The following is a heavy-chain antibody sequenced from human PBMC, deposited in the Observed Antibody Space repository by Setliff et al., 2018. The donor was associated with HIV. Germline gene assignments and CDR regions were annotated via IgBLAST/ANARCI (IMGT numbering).Heavy chain of an antibody. J-gene: IGHJ5*02. V-gene: IGHV4-4*09. CDR2: IFASVDT. CDR1: GASISSYY. Sequence: PSETLSLTCTVSGASISSYYWNWIRQPPGKGLEWIGFIFASVDTKYNPSLQSLVSISIDTSKNQFSLKLSSVTAADTAMYYCARRIDNSGTFPDKNWLDPWGQGSPVTVS. D-gene: IGHD3-10*01. CDR3: ARRIDNSGTFPDKNWLDP.